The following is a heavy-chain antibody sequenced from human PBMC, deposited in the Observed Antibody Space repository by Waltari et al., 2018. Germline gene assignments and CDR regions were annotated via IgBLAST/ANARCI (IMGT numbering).Heavy chain of an antibody. CDR2: IYSGVIST. Sequence: EVQLLESGGGLVQPGGSLRLSCAASGFTFSSYAMSWVRQAPGKGLEWVSVIYSGVISTYYADSVKGRFTISRDNSKNTLYLQMNSLRAEDTAVYYCANHYSYYGRDGYNPGDAFDIWGQGTMVTVSS. CDR3: ANHYSYYGRDGYNPGDAFDI. CDR1: GFTFSSYA. J-gene: IGHJ3*02. D-gene: IGHD3-3*01. V-gene: IGHV3-23*03.